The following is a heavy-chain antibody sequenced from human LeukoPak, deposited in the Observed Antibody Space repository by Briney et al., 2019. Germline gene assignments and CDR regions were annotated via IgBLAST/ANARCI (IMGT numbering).Heavy chain of an antibody. CDR2: IHTSGGT. J-gene: IGHJ4*02. CDR1: GDSFGGYY. Sequence: PSESLSLTCTVSGDSFGGYYWAWIRQPRGKGLEGIGYIHTSGGTNYNPSLKTRVTMSVDPSTNQLSLKLTSVTAADTAVYFCARQAYYSPSGSWTGFDFWGQGTLASVSS. V-gene: IGHV4-4*09. D-gene: IGHD3-10*01. CDR3: ARQAYYSPSGSWTGFDF.